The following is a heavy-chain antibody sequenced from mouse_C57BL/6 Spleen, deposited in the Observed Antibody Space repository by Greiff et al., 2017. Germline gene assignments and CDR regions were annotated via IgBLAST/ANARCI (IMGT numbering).Heavy chain of an antibody. D-gene: IGHD2-3*01. Sequence: EVMLVESGGGLVQPGGSMKLSCVASGFTFSNYWMNWVRQSPEKGLEWVAQIRLKSDNYATHYAESVKGRFTISRDDSKSSVYLQMNNLRAEDTGIYYCNAGSYDGYFYAMDYWGQGTSVTVSS. CDR3: NAGSYDGYFYAMDY. J-gene: IGHJ4*01. CDR2: IRLKSDNYAT. V-gene: IGHV6-3*01. CDR1: GFTFSNYW.